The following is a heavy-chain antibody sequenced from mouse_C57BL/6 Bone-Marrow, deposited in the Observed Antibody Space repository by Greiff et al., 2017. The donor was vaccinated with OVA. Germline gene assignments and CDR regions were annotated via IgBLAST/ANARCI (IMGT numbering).Heavy chain of an antibody. CDR1: GFNIKDDY. CDR3: TTWGYGSSWDWLAY. Sequence: EVQLQQSGAELVRPGASVKLSCTASGFNIKDDYMHWVKQRPEQGLEWIGWIDPENGDTEYASKFQGKATITADTSSNTAYLQLSSLPSEDTAVYYCTTWGYGSSWDWLAYWGQGTLVTVSA. J-gene: IGHJ3*01. D-gene: IGHD1-1*01. CDR2: IDPENGDT. V-gene: IGHV14-4*01.